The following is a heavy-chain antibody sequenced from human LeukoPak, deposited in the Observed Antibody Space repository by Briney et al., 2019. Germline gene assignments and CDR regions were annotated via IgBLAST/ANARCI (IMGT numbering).Heavy chain of an antibody. CDR1: GFTFGSCW. V-gene: IGHV3-7*01. CDR2: INQDGSQK. CDR3: ARARAGTGDY. J-gene: IGHJ4*02. Sequence: GGSLRLSCAASGFTFGSCWMNWVRQTPGKGLEWVANINQDGSQKFYVDSVKGRFTISRDNAKNSLYLQMNSLRAEDTAVYYCARARAGTGDYWGQGTLVTVSS. D-gene: IGHD6-13*01.